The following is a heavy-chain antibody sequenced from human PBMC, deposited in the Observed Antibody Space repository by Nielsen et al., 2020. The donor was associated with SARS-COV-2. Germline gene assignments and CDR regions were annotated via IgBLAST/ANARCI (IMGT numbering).Heavy chain of an antibody. D-gene: IGHD4-17*01. CDR3: ARVDYGDYGENY. CDR2: IYYSGST. J-gene: IGHJ4*02. V-gene: IGHV4-59*01. CDR1: GGSISSYY. Sequence: SETLSLTCTVSGGSISSYYWSWIRQPPGKGLEWIGYIYYSGSTNYNPSLKSRVTISVDTSKNQFSLKLSSVTAADTAVYYCARVDYGDYGENYWGQGTLVTVSS.